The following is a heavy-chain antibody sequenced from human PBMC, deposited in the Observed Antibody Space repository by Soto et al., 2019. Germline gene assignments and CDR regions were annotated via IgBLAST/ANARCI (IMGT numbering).Heavy chain of an antibody. D-gene: IGHD3-10*01. J-gene: IGHJ4*02. CDR2: IYPGDSDT. Sequence: EVQLVQSGAEVKKPGESLKISCKGSGYSFTSYWIGWVRQMPGKGLEWMGIIYPGDSDTRYSPSFQGQVTISADKSISTAYLQWSSLKASDTAMYYCARLRRQSSGTPYYFDYWGQGTLVTVSS. V-gene: IGHV5-51*01. CDR3: ARLRRQSSGTPYYFDY. CDR1: GYSFTSYW.